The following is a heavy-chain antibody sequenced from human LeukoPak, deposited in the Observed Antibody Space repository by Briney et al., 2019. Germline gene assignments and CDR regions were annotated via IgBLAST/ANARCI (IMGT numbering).Heavy chain of an antibody. Sequence: GGSLRLSCAASGFTFSSYGMNWVRQAPGKGLEWVSVISYDGSNKYYADSVKGRFTISRDNSKNTLYLQMNSLRAEDTAVYYCAKPGTQWELNHGAFTYWGQGTLVTVSS. J-gene: IGHJ4*02. V-gene: IGHV3-30*18. D-gene: IGHD1-26*01. CDR1: GFTFSSYG. CDR2: ISYDGSNK. CDR3: AKPGTQWELNHGAFTY.